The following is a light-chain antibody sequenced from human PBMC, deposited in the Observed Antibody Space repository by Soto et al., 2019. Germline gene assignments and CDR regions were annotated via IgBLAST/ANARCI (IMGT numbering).Light chain of an antibody. J-gene: IGKJ4*01. CDR3: QSGVT. CDR1: QSISSW. V-gene: IGKV1-5*03. Sequence: DIQMTQSPSTLSASVGDRVTITCRASQSISSWLAWYQQKPGKAPELLIYQASSLQSGVPSRFIGSGSRTEFTLTISSLQPDDFPTYYCQSGVTFVGGTKVEIK. CDR2: QAS.